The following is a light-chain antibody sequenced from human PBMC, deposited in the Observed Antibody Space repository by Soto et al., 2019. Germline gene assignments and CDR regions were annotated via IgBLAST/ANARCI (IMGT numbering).Light chain of an antibody. CDR2: GAS. V-gene: IGKV1-6*01. Sequence: AIQMTQSPSSLSASVGDTVTITCRASQGIRTELGWYQQKPGKAPKHLIYGASTLQGGVPPRISGSGSGTEFTLTISSLQPEDFATYYCLQDYGYPRTFGQGTKVEIK. CDR1: QGIRTE. J-gene: IGKJ1*01. CDR3: LQDYGYPRT.